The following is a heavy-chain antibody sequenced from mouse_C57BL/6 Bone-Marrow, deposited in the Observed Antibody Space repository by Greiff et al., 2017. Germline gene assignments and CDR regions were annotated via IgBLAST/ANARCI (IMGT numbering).Heavy chain of an antibody. D-gene: IGHD1-1*01. CDR3: ARLEFDGSSGDWYFDV. CDR2: IYPRDGSN. CDR1: GYTFTSYD. J-gene: IGHJ1*03. Sequence: VKLMESGPELVKPGASVKLSCKASGYTFTSYDINWVKQRPGQGHEWIGGIYPRDGSNKYNEKFKGKATLTVDTSSSTAYMELHRLTSEDSAVYFCARLEFDGSSGDWYFDVWGTGTTVTVSS. V-gene: IGHV1-85*01.